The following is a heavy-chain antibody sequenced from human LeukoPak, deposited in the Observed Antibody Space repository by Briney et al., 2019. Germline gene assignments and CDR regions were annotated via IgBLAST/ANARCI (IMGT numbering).Heavy chain of an antibody. V-gene: IGHV3-30*02. Sequence: GGSLRLSCAASGFTFSSYGMHWVRQAPGKGLEWVAFIRYDGSNKYYADSVKGRFTISRDNSMNTLYLQMNSLRAEDTAVYYCAKDIDVTTNWFDPWGQGTLVTVSS. CDR3: AKDIDVTTNWFDP. J-gene: IGHJ5*02. CDR1: GFTFSSYG. CDR2: IRYDGSNK. D-gene: IGHD4-11*01.